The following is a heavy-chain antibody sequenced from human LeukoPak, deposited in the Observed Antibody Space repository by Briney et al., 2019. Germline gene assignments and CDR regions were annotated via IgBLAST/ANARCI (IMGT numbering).Heavy chain of an antibody. Sequence: GGSLRLSCAASGFTFSDYYMSWTRQAPGKGLERASYVSSSGSTIYYADSVKGRFTISRDNAKNSLYLQMNSLRAEDTAVYYCARNTAMVTGDYYYYMDVWGKGTTVTVSS. J-gene: IGHJ6*03. V-gene: IGHV3-11*01. CDR1: GFTFSDYY. CDR3: ARNTAMVTGDYYYYMDV. CDR2: VSSSGSTI. D-gene: IGHD5-18*01.